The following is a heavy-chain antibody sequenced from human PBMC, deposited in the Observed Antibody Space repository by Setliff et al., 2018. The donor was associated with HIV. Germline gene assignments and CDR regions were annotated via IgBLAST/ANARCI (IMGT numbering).Heavy chain of an antibody. D-gene: IGHD1-1*01. V-gene: IGHV3-74*01. J-gene: IGHJ3*02. CDR3: ARGGGHWNDAFNS. CDR1: GFSFRNHW. Sequence: PGGSLRLSCAASGFSFRNHWMHWVRQAPGKGLVWVARTNGDGSDTGHADAVQGRFTISRDNVKNTVYLQMNSLRAEDTAAYYCARGGGHWNDAFNSWGQGTVVTVS. CDR2: TNGDGSDT.